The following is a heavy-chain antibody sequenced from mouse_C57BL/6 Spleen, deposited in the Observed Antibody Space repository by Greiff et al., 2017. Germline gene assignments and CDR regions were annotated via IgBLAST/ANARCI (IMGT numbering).Heavy chain of an antibody. CDR2: IYPSDSET. V-gene: IGHV1-61*01. Sequence: QVQLQQPGAELVRPGSSVKLSCKASGYTFTSYWMDWVKQRPGQGLEGIGNIYPSDSETHYNQKFKDKATLTVDKSSSTAYMQLSSLTSEDSAVYYCAATGYFDYWGQGTTLTVSS. D-gene: IGHD4-1*02. CDR1: GYTFTSYW. J-gene: IGHJ2*01. CDR3: AATGYFDY.